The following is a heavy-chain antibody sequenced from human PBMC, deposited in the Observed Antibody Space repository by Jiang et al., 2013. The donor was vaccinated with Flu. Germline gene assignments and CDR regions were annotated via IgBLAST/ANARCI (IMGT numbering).Heavy chain of an antibody. V-gene: IGHV4-34*01. CDR3: SRGEDAYKGGNY. Sequence: KPSETLSLTCAVYGGSFSAYYLNWIRQPPGKGLEWIGEIHPTGSTEYNPSLKSRVTISMDMSKNQFSLKLTSVTAADTAAYYCSRGEDAYKGGNYWGHGTLVTVSS. D-gene: IGHD5-24*01. J-gene: IGHJ4*01. CDR2: IHPTGST. CDR1: GGSFSAYY.